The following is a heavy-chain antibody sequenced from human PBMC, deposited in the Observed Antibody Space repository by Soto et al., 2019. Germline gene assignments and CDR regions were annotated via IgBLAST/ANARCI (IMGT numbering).Heavy chain of an antibody. Sequence: PGGSLRLSCAASGFTFSSYSMNWVRQAPGKGLEWVSSISSSSSYIYYADSVKGRFTISRDNAKNSLYLQMNSLRAEDTAVYYCAREAIAARQGWFDPWGQGTLVTVSS. CDR2: ISSSSSYI. D-gene: IGHD6-6*01. CDR1: GFTFSSYS. CDR3: AREAIAARQGWFDP. J-gene: IGHJ5*02. V-gene: IGHV3-21*01.